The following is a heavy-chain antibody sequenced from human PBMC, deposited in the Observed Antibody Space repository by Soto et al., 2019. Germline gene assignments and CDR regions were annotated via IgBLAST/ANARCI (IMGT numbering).Heavy chain of an antibody. CDR1: GFTVSSNY. CDR3: ARDSTVTTDDY. CDR2: IYSGGST. D-gene: IGHD4-17*01. V-gene: IGHV3-53*01. J-gene: IGHJ4*02. Sequence: GGSLRLSCAASGFTVSSNYMSWVRQAPGKGLEWVSVIYSGGSTYYADSVKGRFTISRDNSKNTLYLQMNSLRAEDTAVYYCARDSTVTTDDYWGQGTLVTVSS.